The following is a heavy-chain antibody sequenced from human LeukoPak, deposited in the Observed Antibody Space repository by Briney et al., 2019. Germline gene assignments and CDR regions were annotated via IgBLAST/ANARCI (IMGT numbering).Heavy chain of an antibody. J-gene: IGHJ4*02. CDR1: GSSFSSYW. Sequence: GESLKISCKGSGSSFSSYWNACVRQMAGKGLEWTGIIYPGNSDTTYSPSFQGQVTISADKSISTAYLQWNSLKASDTAMYFCARRRSSTLIDYWGQGTLVTVSS. D-gene: IGHD3-10*01. CDR3: ARRRSSTLIDY. V-gene: IGHV5-51*01. CDR2: IYPGNSDT.